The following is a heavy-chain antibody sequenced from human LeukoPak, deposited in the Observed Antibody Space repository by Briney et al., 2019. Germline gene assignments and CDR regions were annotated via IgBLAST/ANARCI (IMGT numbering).Heavy chain of an antibody. J-gene: IGHJ5*02. CDR2: INHSGST. CDR3: ARGRGYSYGPGWFDT. D-gene: IGHD5-18*01. Sequence: SETLSLTCAVYGGSFSGYYWSWIRQPPGKGLEWIGEINHSGSTNYNPSLKSRVTISVDTSKNQFSLKLSSVTAADTAVYYCARGRGYSYGPGWFDTWGQGTLVTVSS. V-gene: IGHV4-34*01. CDR1: GGSFSGYY.